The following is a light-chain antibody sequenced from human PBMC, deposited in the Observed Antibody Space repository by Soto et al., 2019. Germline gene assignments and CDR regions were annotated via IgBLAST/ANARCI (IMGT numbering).Light chain of an antibody. CDR1: LDISRF. V-gene: IGKV1-17*03. J-gene: IGKJ1*01. CDR2: LAT. Sequence: DIQMTQSPSAVSASVGDRVTITCRASLDISRFLAWFQQNPGKVPKRLVYLATALQNGAPSRFSGSGSGTEFNFTISSLQPEDFATYYCLQHYAYPWTFGQGTKVDIK. CDR3: LQHYAYPWT.